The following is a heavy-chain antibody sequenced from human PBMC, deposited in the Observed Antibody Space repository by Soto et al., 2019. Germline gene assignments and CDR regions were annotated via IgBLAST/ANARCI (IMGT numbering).Heavy chain of an antibody. CDR3: AKDESNSNPLYYFDY. D-gene: IGHD4-4*01. Sequence: GGSLRLSCAAYGFTFSIYAMTWVRQAPGKGLEWVSSLSASSDNTYYADSVKGRFTISRDNSKNTLYLQMNSLRAEDTAVYYCAKDESNSNPLYYFDYWGQGTLVTVSS. CDR2: LSASSDNT. J-gene: IGHJ4*02. CDR1: GFTFSIYA. V-gene: IGHV3-23*01.